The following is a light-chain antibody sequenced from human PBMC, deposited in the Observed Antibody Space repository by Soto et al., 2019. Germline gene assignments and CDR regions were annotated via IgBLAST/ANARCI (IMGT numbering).Light chain of an antibody. V-gene: IGLV2-18*02. CDR3: SSYISSSTPVL. CDR2: EVS. J-gene: IGLJ2*01. Sequence: QSALTQPPSVSGSPGQSVTISCTGASSDVGSYDRVSWYQQPPGTAPKLMIYEVSNRPSGVPDRFSGSKSGNTASLTISGLQAEHEADYYCSSYISSSTPVLFGGGTKLTV. CDR1: SSDVGSYDR.